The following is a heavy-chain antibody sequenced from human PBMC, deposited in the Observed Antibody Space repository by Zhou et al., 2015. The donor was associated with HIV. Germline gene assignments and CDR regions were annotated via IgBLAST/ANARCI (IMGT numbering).Heavy chain of an antibody. D-gene: IGHD6-19*01. V-gene: IGHV3-48*03. CDR3: VRYRSNYLDY. Sequence: VQLVESGGGVVQPGRSLRLSCAASGFTFSNFAMHWVRQAPGKGLEWVSYISKSGDTIFYTDSVKGRFTISRDNAKNSLYLQMNSLRVEDTAVYYCVRYRSNYLDYWGQGTLVTVSS. CDR2: ISKSGDTI. J-gene: IGHJ4*02. CDR1: GFTFSNFA.